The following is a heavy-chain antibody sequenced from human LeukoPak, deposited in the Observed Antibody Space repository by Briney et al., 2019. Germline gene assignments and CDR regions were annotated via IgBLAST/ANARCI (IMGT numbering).Heavy chain of an antibody. D-gene: IGHD5-24*01. J-gene: IGHJ4*02. Sequence: GGSLRLSCAASGFTFDDYGMNWVRQGPGKGLEWVASINWNGGSTGYADSVKGRFTISRDNSKNTLYLQMNSLRAEDTAVYYCAKDDRWLQFCCWGQGTLVTVSA. CDR2: INWNGGST. V-gene: IGHV3-20*04. CDR1: GFTFDDYG. CDR3: AKDDRWLQFCC.